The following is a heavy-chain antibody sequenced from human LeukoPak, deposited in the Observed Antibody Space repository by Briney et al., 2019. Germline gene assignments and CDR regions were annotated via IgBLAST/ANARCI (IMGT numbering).Heavy chain of an antibody. Sequence: SGTLSLTCTVSGGSISSYYWSWIRQPPGKGLEWIGYIYYSGSTNYNPSLKSRVTISVDTSKNQFSLKLSSVTAADTAVYYCARDVGIAAAGAFDIWGQGTMVTVSS. J-gene: IGHJ3*02. CDR1: GGSISSYY. CDR2: IYYSGST. V-gene: IGHV4-59*12. D-gene: IGHD6-13*01. CDR3: ARDVGIAAAGAFDI.